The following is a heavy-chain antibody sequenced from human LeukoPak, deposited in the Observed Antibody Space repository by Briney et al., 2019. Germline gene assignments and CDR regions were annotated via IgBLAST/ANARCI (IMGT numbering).Heavy chain of an antibody. V-gene: IGHV1-2*02. Sequence: ASVKVSCKASGYTFTGYYMHWVRQAPGQGLERMGWINSNSGGTNYAQKFQGRVTMTRDTSITTAYMELSRLRSDDTAVYYCARDPYYDILTGYLDCWGQGTLVTVSS. D-gene: IGHD3-9*01. J-gene: IGHJ4*02. CDR1: GYTFTGYY. CDR3: ARDPYYDILTGYLDC. CDR2: INSNSGGT.